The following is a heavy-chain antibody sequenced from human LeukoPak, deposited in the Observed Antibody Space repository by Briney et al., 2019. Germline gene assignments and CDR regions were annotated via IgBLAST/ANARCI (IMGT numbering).Heavy chain of an antibody. D-gene: IGHD6-25*01. V-gene: IGHV3-23*01. J-gene: IGHJ4*02. CDR3: ASDYFLDY. CDR1: GFTFSSYA. Sequence: GGSLRLSCAASGFTFSSYAMTWIRQAPGKGLEWVSTISDSGARTNYADSAKGRFTISRDNSMNTLYLQMNSLRADDTAVYYCASDYFLDYWGQGTLVTVSS. CDR2: ISDSGART.